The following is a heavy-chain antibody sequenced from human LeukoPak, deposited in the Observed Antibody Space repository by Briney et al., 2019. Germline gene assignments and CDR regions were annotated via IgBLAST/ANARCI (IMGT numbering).Heavy chain of an antibody. J-gene: IGHJ3*02. Sequence: GGSLRLSCAASGFTFSSYWISWVRQAPGKGLEWVSSISSSSSYIYYADSVKGRFTISRDNAKNSLYLQMNSLRAEDTAVYYCARVAYGAQAFDIWGQGTMVTVSS. CDR2: ISSSSSYI. CDR1: GFTFSSYW. D-gene: IGHD4-17*01. CDR3: ARVAYGAQAFDI. V-gene: IGHV3-21*01.